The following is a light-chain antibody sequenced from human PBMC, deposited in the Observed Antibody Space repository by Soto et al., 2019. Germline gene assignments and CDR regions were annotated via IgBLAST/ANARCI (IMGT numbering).Light chain of an antibody. CDR3: QQYYNWPRT. CDR1: QSVGNN. V-gene: IGKV3D-15*01. J-gene: IGKJ1*01. CDR2: EAS. Sequence: EIVFTQSPATLSLSPGERATLSCRASQSVGNNLAWYQQKPGQAPGLLIYEASTRATGIPARFSGSGSGTDFTLTISSLQSEDFAVYYCQQYYNWPRTFGQGTKVDIK.